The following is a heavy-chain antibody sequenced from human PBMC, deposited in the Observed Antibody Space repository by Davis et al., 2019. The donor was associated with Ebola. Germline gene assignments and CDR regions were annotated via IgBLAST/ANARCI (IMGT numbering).Heavy chain of an antibody. Sequence: PGGSLRLSCAASGLTFSSYDMHWVRQGTGKGLEWVSAIGTAGDTYYPGSVKGRFTISRENAKNSLYLQMNSLRAEDTAVYYCARVRFGDTAVDYWGQGTLVTVSS. CDR1: GLTFSSYD. CDR3: ARVRFGDTAVDY. CDR2: IGTAGDT. J-gene: IGHJ4*02. D-gene: IGHD5-18*01. V-gene: IGHV3-13*01.